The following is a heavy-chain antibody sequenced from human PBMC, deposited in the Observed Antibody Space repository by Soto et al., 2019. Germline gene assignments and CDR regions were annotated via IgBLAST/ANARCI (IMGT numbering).Heavy chain of an antibody. CDR3: ARQGGGVFDY. Sequence: EVQLVESGGGLVQPGGSLRLSCAASGFTFSDYTMNWVRQAPGKGLEWVSYISSSSSAGHYADSVKGRFTISRDNAKNSLYPQMNSLRAEDTAVYYGARQGGGVFDYWGQGTLVTVSS. D-gene: IGHD3-16*01. J-gene: IGHJ4*02. CDR2: ISSSSSAG. V-gene: IGHV3-48*01. CDR1: GFTFSDYT.